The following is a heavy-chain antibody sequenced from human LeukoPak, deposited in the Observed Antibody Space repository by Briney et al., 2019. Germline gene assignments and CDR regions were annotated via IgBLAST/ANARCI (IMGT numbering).Heavy chain of an antibody. Sequence: PGGSLRLSCAASGFSFSSYWMSWVRQAPGKGLEWVANINQGGSEKYYVGSVKGRFTISRDNAKNSQYLQMNSLRDEDTALYYCARGGYRTCNRCYSDPLDVWGQGTTVIVSS. D-gene: IGHD2/OR15-2a*01. J-gene: IGHJ3*01. CDR2: INQGGSEK. V-gene: IGHV3-7*01. CDR3: ARGGYRTCNRCYSDPLDV. CDR1: GFSFSSYW.